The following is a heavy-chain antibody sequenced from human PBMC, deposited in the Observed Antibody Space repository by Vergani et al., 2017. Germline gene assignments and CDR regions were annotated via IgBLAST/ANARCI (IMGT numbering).Heavy chain of an antibody. CDR1: GFTFSSYW. V-gene: IGHV3-7*03. CDR3: ARDGVVTYQYCYYCGMDV. J-gene: IGHJ6*02. Sequence: EVQLVESGGGLVQPGGSLRLSCAASGFTFSSYWMSWVRQAPGKGLEWVANIKQDGSEKYYVDSVKGRFTISRDKAKNSLYLQMNSLRAEDTAVYYCARDGVVTYQYCYYCGMDVWGQGTTVTVSS. D-gene: IGHD3-22*01. CDR2: IKQDGSEK.